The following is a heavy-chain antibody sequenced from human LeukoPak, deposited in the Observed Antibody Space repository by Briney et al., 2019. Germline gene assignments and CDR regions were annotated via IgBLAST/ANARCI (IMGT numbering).Heavy chain of an antibody. CDR3: AREIYSGYDFDY. CDR2: INSDGSST. V-gene: IGHV3-74*01. J-gene: IGHJ4*02. D-gene: IGHD5-12*01. Sequence: GGSLRLSCAASGFTFSSYWMHWVRQAPGKGLVWVSRINSDGSSTSYADSVKGRFTISRDNAKNTLYLQMNSLRAEDTAVYYCAREIYSGYDFDYWGQGTLVTVSS. CDR1: GFTFSSYW.